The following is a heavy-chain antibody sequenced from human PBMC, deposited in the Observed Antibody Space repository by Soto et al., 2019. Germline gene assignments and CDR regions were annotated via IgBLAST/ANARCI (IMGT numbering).Heavy chain of an antibody. J-gene: IGHJ6*02. CDR2: IIPIFGTA. D-gene: IGHD3-3*01. V-gene: IGHV1-69*13. CDR3: ARGLNDFWSGYYTGLAYYYYGMDV. Sequence: ASVKVSCKASGGTFSSYAISWVRQAPGQGLEWMGGIIPIFGTANYAQEFQGRVTITADESTSTAYMELSSLRSEDTAVYYCARGLNDFWSGYYTGLAYYYYGMDVWGQGTTVTVSS. CDR1: GGTFSSYA.